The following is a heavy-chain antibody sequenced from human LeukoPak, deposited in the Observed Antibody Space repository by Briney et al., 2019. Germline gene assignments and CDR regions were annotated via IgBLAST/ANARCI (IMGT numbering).Heavy chain of an antibody. J-gene: IGHJ4*02. CDR3: ASSYDSSGYYPDY. Sequence: ASVKVSCKASGYTFTSYAMHWVRQAPGQRLEWMGWSNAGNGNTKYSQEFQGRVTITADESTSTAYMELSSLRSEDTAVYYCASSYDSSGYYPDYWGQGTLVTVSS. CDR1: GYTFTSYA. D-gene: IGHD3-22*01. CDR2: SNAGNGNT. V-gene: IGHV1-3*02.